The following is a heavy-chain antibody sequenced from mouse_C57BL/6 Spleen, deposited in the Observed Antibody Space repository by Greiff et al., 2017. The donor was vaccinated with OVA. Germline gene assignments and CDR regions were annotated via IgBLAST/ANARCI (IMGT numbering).Heavy chain of an antibody. CDR2: ISSGSSTI. J-gene: IGHJ4*01. CDR1: GFTFSDYG. CDR3: AFRYYSNAMDY. Sequence: EVQRVESGGGLVKPGGSLKLSCAASGFTFSDYGMHWVRQAPEKGLEWVAYISSGSSTIYYADTVKGRFTISRDNAKNTLFLQMTSLRSEDTAMYYCAFRYYSNAMDYWGQGTSVTVSS. V-gene: IGHV5-17*01. D-gene: IGHD2-5*01.